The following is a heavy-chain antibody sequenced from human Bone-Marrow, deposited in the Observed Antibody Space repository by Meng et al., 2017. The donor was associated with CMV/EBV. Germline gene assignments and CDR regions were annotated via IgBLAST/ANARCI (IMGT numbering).Heavy chain of an antibody. V-gene: IGHV1-18*01. CDR2: ISAYNGNT. CDR3: ARPYTIFGVVIPGVLDY. J-gene: IGHJ4*02. D-gene: IGHD3-3*01. CDR1: GYNFPSYG. Sequence: GGSLRLSCKASGYNFPSYGITWIRQAPGQGLEWMASISAYNGNTNYAQKVQGRVTVTTDTSTSTAYMELRSLRSDDTAVYYCARPYTIFGVVIPGVLDYWGQGTLVTVSS.